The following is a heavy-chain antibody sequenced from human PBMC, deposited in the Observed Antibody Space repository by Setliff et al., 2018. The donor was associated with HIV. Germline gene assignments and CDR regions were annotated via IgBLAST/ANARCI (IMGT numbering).Heavy chain of an antibody. CDR3: ARDGGDTAMVSYYYYYYMEG. V-gene: IGHV1-3*01. CDR1: GYTFTSYA. J-gene: IGHJ6*03. Sequence: ASVKVSCKASGYTFTSYAMHWVRQAPGKRLEWMGWINAGNGNTKYSQKFQGRVTITRDTSASTAYMELSSLRSEDTAVYYCARDGGDTAMVSYYYYYYMEGWGKGTTVTVSS. D-gene: IGHD5-18*01. CDR2: INAGNGNT.